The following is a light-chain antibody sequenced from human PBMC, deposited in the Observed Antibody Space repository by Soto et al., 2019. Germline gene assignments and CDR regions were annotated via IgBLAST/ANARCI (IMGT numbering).Light chain of an antibody. V-gene: IGKV1-39*01. CDR2: AAS. CDR3: QQSYSTPYT. Sequence: DIQMTQSPSSLSASVGDRVTITCRASQSISSYLNWYQQKPGKAPNLLIYAASSLQSGVPSRFSGSGSGTDFTLTITSLQPEDFATYYCQQSYSTPYTFGQGTKLGIK. CDR1: QSISSY. J-gene: IGKJ2*01.